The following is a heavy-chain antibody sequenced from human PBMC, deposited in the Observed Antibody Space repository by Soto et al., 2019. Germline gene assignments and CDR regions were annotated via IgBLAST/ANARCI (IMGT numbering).Heavy chain of an antibody. CDR2: IYYSGST. D-gene: IGHD6-13*01. CDR1: GGSISSSSYY. V-gene: IGHV4-39*01. J-gene: IGHJ4*02. CDR3: ARPKPGIAPYYFDY. Sequence: SETLSLTCTVSGGSISSSSYYWGWIRQPPGKGLEWIGSIYYSGSTYYNPSLKSRVTISVDTSKNQFSLKLSSVTAADTAVYYCARPKPGIAPYYFDYWGKGTLVTVSS.